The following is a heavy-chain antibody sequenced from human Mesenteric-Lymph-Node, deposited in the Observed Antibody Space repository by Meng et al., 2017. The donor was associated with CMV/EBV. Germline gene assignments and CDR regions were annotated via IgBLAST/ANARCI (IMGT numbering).Heavy chain of an antibody. CDR2: MYYSGGT. V-gene: IGHV4-39*01. J-gene: IGHJ4*02. CDR1: GGSIRGSPCY. D-gene: IGHD3-10*01. Sequence: GGSIRGSPCYWGWIRQPTGKGLEWIGSMYYSGGTYYNPSLKSRVTISADTSNNQFSLKLTSVTAADTAVYFCGRLNSYYNSRGQFENWGQGTLVTVSS. CDR3: GRLNSYYNSRGQFEN.